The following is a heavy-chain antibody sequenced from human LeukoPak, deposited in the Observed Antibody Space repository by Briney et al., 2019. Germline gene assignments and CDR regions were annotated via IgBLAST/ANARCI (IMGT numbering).Heavy chain of an antibody. CDR3: ARVWDGYSGEDY. CDR2: ISSSSSYI. V-gene: IGHV3-21*01. CDR1: GFTFSSYS. D-gene: IGHD5-18*01. Sequence: GGSLRLSCAASGFTFSSYSMNWVRQAPGKGLEWVSSISSSSSYIYYADSVKGRFTISRDNAKNSLYLQMNSLRAEDAAVYYCARVWDGYSGEDYWGQGTLVTVSS. J-gene: IGHJ4*02.